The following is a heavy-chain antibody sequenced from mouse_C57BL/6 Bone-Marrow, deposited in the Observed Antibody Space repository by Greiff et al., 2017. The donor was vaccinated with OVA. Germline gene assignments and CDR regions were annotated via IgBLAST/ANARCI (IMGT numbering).Heavy chain of an antibody. Sequence: GQRVESGGGLVKPGGSLKLSCAASGFTFSSYAMSWVRQTPEKRLEWVATISDGGSYTYYPDNVKGRFTISRDNAKNNLYLQMSHLKSEDTAMYYCAREAGNYWGQGTTLTVSS. J-gene: IGHJ2*01. V-gene: IGHV5-4*01. CDR3: AREAGNY. CDR2: ISDGGSYT. CDR1: GFTFSSYA. D-gene: IGHD4-1*01.